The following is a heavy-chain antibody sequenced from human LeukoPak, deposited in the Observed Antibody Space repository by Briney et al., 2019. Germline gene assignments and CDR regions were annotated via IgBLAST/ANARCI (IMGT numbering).Heavy chain of an antibody. CDR3: ASLLYSSSWYYYGMDV. Sequence: SETLSLTCTVSGGSISSGGYYWSWIRQPPGKGLEWIGEINHSGSTNYNPSLKSRVTISVDTSKNQFSLKLSSVTAADTAVYYCASLLYSSSWYYYGMDVWGQGTTVTVSS. V-gene: IGHV4-34*01. J-gene: IGHJ6*02. CDR1: GGSISSGGYY. CDR2: INHSGST. D-gene: IGHD6-13*01.